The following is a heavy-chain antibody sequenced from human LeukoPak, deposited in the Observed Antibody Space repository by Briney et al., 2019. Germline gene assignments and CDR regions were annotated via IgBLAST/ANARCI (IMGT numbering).Heavy chain of an antibody. Sequence: ASVKVSCKASGYTFTGYYMLWVRQAPGQGLEWMGWINPNSGGTNYAQKFQGRVTMTRDTSISTAYMELSRLRSDDTAVYYCARETTLYYGMDVWGQGTTVTVSS. V-gene: IGHV1-2*02. CDR2: INPNSGGT. D-gene: IGHD1-7*01. CDR1: GYTFTGYY. CDR3: ARETTLYYGMDV. J-gene: IGHJ6*02.